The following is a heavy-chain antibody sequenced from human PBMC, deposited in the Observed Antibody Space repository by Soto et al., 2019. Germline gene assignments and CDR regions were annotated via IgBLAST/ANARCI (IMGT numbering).Heavy chain of an antibody. CDR1: GGSISSSSYF. CDR2: LYFSGST. J-gene: IGHJ4*02. D-gene: IGHD2-15*01. V-gene: IGHV4-39*02. CDR3: ARTKGGYCSGGTCPHDY. Sequence: SETLSLTCTVSGGSISSSSYFWGWIRQPPGKGLEWIGSLYFSGSTYYNPSLKSRVTISVDTSKIHFSLNLSSVTAADTAVYYCARTKGGYCSGGTCPHDYWGQGTLVTVSS.